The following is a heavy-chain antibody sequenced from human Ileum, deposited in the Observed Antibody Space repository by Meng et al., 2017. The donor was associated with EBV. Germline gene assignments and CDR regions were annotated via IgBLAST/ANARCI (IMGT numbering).Heavy chain of an antibody. V-gene: IGHV4-34*01. CDR3: ARGVYGPTTRGREYFIH. CDR2: INHSGST. CDR1: GGSFNGYY. D-gene: IGHD2-8*01. Sequence: QWGAGLLKPSGTLSLTCGGYGGSFNGYYWTWIRQPPGKGLEWIGEINHSGSTNYNPSLKSRVIISVDTSKNQFSLNLSSVTAADTAVYYCARGVYGPTTRGREYFIHWGRGTLVTVSS. J-gene: IGHJ1*01.